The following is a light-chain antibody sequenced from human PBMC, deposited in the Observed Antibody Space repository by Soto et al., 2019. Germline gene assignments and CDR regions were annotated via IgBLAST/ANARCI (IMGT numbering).Light chain of an antibody. CDR1: SSDVGGYNH. CDR3: SSYAGTNNLI. V-gene: IGLV2-8*01. CDR2: EVS. J-gene: IGLJ2*01. Sequence: QSVLTQPPSASGSPGQSVTISCTGSSSDVGGYNHVSWYQQLPGKAPKLMIYEVSKRPSGVPDRFSGSKSGNTASLTVSGLQAEDEADYYCSSYAGTNNLIFGGGTKLTVL.